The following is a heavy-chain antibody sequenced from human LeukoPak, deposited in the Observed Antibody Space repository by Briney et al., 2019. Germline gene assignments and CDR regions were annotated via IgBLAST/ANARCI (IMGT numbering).Heavy chain of an antibody. D-gene: IGHD2-15*01. CDR2: INAGNGNT. CDR1: GDTFSGYA. CDR3: ARDLFGVAARFDP. V-gene: IGHV1-3*01. Sequence: ASVKVSCKASGDTFSGYAIHWVRQAPGQRLEWMGWINAGNGNTKYSQKFQGRVTITRGTSTRSAYLELSSLRDEDTAVYYCARDLFGVAARFDPWGQGTLVTVSS. J-gene: IGHJ5*02.